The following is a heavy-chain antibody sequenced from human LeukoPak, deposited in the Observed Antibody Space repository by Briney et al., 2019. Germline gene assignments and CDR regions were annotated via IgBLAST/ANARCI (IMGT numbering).Heavy chain of an antibody. CDR1: GFTFGNYA. D-gene: IGHD6-6*01. CDR3: AKDPFRARISAPDY. V-gene: IGHV3-23*01. CDR2: ISGSGGST. Sequence: PGGSLRLSCAASGFTFGNYAMGWVRQTPEKGLEWVSAISGSGGSTYYADSVKGRFTISRDNSKNTLYLQINSLRAEDTAVYYCAKDPFRARISAPDYWGQGTLVTVSS. J-gene: IGHJ4*02.